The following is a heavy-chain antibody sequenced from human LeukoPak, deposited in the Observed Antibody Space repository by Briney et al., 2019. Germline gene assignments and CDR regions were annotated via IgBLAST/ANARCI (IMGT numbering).Heavy chain of an antibody. CDR1: GFTFSSYA. CDR3: AKDLLPFIRDYYDSSGLDY. V-gene: IGHV3-23*01. J-gene: IGHJ4*02. CDR2: ISGSGGST. D-gene: IGHD3-22*01. Sequence: GGSLRLSCAASGFTFSSYAMSWVRQAPGKGLEWVSAISGSGGSTYYADSVKGRFTISRDNSKNTLYLQMNSLRAEDTAVYYCAKDLLPFIRDYYDSSGLDYWGQGTLVTVSS.